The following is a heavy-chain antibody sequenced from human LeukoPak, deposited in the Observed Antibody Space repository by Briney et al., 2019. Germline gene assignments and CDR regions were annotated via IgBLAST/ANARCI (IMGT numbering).Heavy chain of an antibody. CDR1: GFIFSDYN. CDR2: IDSSSSTI. CDR3: ARDRLLYSAFDV. J-gene: IGHJ3*01. Sequence: PGGSLRLSCEASGFIFSDYNMNWVRQAPGKGLEWLSYIDSSSSTIYYADSVKGRFIVSRDNAKNSLYLQMNNLRDDDTAVYYCARDRLLYSAFDVWGQGTMVTVSS. V-gene: IGHV3-48*02. D-gene: IGHD1-26*01.